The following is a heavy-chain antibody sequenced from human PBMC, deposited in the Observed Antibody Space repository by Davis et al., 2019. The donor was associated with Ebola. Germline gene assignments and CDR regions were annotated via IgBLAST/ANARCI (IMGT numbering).Heavy chain of an antibody. CDR2: IYYSGST. Sequence: PSETLSLTCAVSGGSISSGGYSWSWIRQPPGKGLEWIGYIYYSGSTNYNPSLKSRVTISVDTSKNQFSLKLSSVTAADTAVYYCARDWGDYWGQGTLVTVSS. D-gene: IGHD3-16*01. CDR3: ARDWGDY. J-gene: IGHJ4*02. V-gene: IGHV4-61*08. CDR1: GGSISSGGYS.